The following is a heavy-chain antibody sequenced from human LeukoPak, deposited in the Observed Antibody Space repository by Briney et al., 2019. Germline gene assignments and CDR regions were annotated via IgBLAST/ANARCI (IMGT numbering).Heavy chain of an antibody. CDR1: GFTVTTNY. CDR2: ISYDGINK. D-gene: IGHD6-13*01. CDR3: ARAAPTGYSSSWYAPPHY. V-gene: IGHV3-30*07. Sequence: GGSLRLSCAASGFTVTTNYMSWVREAPGKGLEWVAVISYDGINKYYADSVKGRLTISRDNSKNTLYLQMNSLRAEDTAVYYCARAAPTGYSSSWYAPPHYWGQGTLVTVSS. J-gene: IGHJ4*02.